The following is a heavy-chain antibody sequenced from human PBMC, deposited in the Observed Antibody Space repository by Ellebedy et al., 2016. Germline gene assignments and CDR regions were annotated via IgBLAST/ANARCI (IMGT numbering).Heavy chain of an antibody. Sequence: ASVKVSCXASGYTFTSYGISWVRQAPGQGLGWMGWISAYNGNTNYAQKLQGRVTMTTDTSTSTAYMELSSLRSDDTAVYYCAREVIGAVAGTFYYYGMDVWGQGTTVTVSS. CDR1: GYTFTSYG. CDR3: AREVIGAVAGTFYYYGMDV. D-gene: IGHD6-19*01. V-gene: IGHV1-18*01. CDR2: ISAYNGNT. J-gene: IGHJ6*02.